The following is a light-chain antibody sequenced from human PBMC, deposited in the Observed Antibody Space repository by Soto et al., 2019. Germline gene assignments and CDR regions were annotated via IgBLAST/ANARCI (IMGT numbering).Light chain of an antibody. J-gene: IGKJ5*01. CDR1: QSITSSY. Sequence: EIVLTQSPGTLSLSPGERATLSCRASQSITSSYLAWYQQKPGQAPRLLIYGSSRRATGIPDRFSGSGSGTDFALTISRLEPEDFAVYYCQQYGSSPITFGLGTRLEIK. V-gene: IGKV3-20*01. CDR3: QQYGSSPIT. CDR2: GSS.